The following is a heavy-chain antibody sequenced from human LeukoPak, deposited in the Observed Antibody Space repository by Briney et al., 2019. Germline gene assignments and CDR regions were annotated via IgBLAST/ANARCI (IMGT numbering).Heavy chain of an antibody. V-gene: IGHV3-66*01. CDR1: GFTVSSNY. J-gene: IGHJ2*01. D-gene: IGHD3-16*02. Sequence: GGSLRLSCAASGFTVSSNYMSWVRQAPGKGLEWVSVIYSGGSTYYADSVKGRFTISRDNSKNTLYLQMNSLRAEDTAVYFCAREEHYRRYFALWGRGTLVTVSS. CDR2: IYSGGST. CDR3: AREEHYRRYFAL.